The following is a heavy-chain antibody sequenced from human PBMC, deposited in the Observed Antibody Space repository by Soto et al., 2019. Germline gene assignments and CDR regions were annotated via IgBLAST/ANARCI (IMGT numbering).Heavy chain of an antibody. CDR2: IYYSGST. V-gene: IGHV4-39*01. D-gene: IGHD5-18*01. CDR3: ARGEMATAIGAEYFQH. CDR1: GGSISSSSYY. Sequence: TSETLSLTCTVSGGSISSSSYYWGWIRQPPGKGLEWIGRIYYSGSTYYNPSLKSRVTISVDTSKNQFSLKLSSVTAADTAVYYCARGEMATAIGAEYFQHWGQGTLVTVSS. J-gene: IGHJ1*01.